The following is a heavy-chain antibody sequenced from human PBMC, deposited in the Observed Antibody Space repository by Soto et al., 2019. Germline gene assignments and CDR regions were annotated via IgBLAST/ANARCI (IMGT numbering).Heavy chain of an antibody. CDR3: ARDTGAGVGAESTSGDY. CDR1: GFTFSSYW. Sequence: EVQLVESGGGLVQPGGSLRLSCAASGFTFSSYWMSWVRQAPRKGLEWVANIKQDGSEKYYVDSVKGRFTISRDNAKNSLYLQMNSLRAEDTAVYFSARDTGAGVGAESTSGDYWGQGTLVTVSS. D-gene: IGHD1-26*01. CDR2: IKQDGSEK. V-gene: IGHV3-7*05. J-gene: IGHJ4*02.